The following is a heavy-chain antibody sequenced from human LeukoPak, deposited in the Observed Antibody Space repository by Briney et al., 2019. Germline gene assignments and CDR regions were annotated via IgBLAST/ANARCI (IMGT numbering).Heavy chain of an antibody. D-gene: IGHD3-10*01. CDR3: AKGLLWFGELLSAFDY. V-gene: IGHV3-74*01. Sequence: GGSLRLSCAASGFTFSSYWMHWVRQPPGKGLMWVSRVNSDGTITGYADSVKGRFTISRDNAKNTLYLEMNSLRAEDTAVYYCAKGLLWFGELLSAFDYWGQGTLVTVSS. J-gene: IGHJ4*02. CDR1: GFTFSSYW. CDR2: VNSDGTIT.